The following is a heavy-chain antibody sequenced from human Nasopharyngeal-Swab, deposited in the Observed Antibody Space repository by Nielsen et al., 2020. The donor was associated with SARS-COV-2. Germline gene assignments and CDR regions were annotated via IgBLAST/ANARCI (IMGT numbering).Heavy chain of an antibody. CDR3: AKGTGATYRAIDY. J-gene: IGHJ4*02. CDR1: GFGFSAFA. D-gene: IGHD1-26*01. Sequence: GESLKISCAASGFGFSAFAMSWVRQAPGKGLEWVSAAGGNDGSTFYADSVKGRFTVSRDNSKNTLYLQMNSLRAEDTAVYYCAKGTGATYRAIDYWGQGTLVTASS. CDR2: AGGNDGST. V-gene: IGHV3-23*01.